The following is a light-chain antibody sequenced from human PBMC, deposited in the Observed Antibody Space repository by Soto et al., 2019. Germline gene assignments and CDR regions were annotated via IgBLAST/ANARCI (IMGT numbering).Light chain of an antibody. CDR3: QQRGGWPLA. J-gene: IGKJ4*02. Sequence: EIVLTQSPATLSLSPGERAALSCRASQGVGRFLAWYQQKPGQAPRLLIYDASNRATGIPARFSGSGAETDFAISIDNLEPEDVAVYYCQQRGGWPLAFGGGTKVEIK. CDR1: QGVGRF. V-gene: IGKV3-11*01. CDR2: DAS.